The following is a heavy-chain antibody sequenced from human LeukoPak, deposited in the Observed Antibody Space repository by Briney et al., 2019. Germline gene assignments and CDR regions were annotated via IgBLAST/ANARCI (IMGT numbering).Heavy chain of an antibody. CDR2: ITSSSSTI. J-gene: IGHJ4*02. CDR3: GRGALNSYGYVNFVDY. CDR1: GLTFSSYS. V-gene: IGHV3-48*01. D-gene: IGHD5-18*01. Sequence: GGSLRLSCAASGLTFSSYSMNWVRQAPGKGLEWVSKITSSSSTIHYADSVRGRFTISRDNAKNSLYLHMNCLRAEDTAVYYCGRGALNSYGYVNFVDYWGQGTLVTVSS.